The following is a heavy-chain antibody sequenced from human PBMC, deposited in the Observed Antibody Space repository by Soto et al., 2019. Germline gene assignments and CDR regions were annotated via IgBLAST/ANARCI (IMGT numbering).Heavy chain of an antibody. Sequence: AGGSLRLSCAASGFTFSSYAMSWVRQAPGKGLEWVSAISGSGGSTYYADSVKGRFTISRDNSKNTLYLQMNSLRAEDTAVYYCAKGEVSYYDFWSGYYYFDYWGQGTLVTVSS. V-gene: IGHV3-23*01. CDR2: ISGSGGST. J-gene: IGHJ4*02. CDR1: GFTFSSYA. D-gene: IGHD3-3*01. CDR3: AKGEVSYYDFWSGYYYFDY.